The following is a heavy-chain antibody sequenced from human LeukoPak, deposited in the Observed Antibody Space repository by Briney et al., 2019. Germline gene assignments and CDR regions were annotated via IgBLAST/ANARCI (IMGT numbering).Heavy chain of an antibody. CDR1: GFDFSRNT. Sequence: AGGSLRLSCAASGFDFSRNTMNWVRQAPGKGLEWVSSISSSSSFIYYADSVKGRFTIPRDNAENSLYLQVDTLRAEDTAVYYCARQPIVLAAFDYWGQGTLVTVSS. CDR2: ISSSSSFI. D-gene: IGHD3-9*01. CDR3: ARQPIVLAAFDY. V-gene: IGHV3-21*01. J-gene: IGHJ4*02.